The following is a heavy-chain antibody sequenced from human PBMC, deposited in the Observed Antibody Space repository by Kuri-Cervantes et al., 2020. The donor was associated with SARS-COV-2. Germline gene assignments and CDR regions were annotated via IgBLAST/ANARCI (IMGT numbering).Heavy chain of an antibody. Sequence: GESLKISCVVSGFTLSNSYMSWVRQAPGKGLEWVSVIYSGGSTFYPDSVKGRFMVSRDNSRNTMYLQMNSLRVEDTAVYFCVRGGGGSGDFEYFQYWGQGTVVTVSS. CDR1: GFTLSNSY. CDR2: IYSGGST. D-gene: IGHD2-15*01. V-gene: IGHV3-53*01. CDR3: VRGGGGSGDFEYFQY. J-gene: IGHJ1*01.